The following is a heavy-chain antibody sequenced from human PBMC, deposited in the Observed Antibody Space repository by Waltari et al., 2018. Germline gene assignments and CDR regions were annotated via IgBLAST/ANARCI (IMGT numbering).Heavy chain of an antibody. Sequence: EVQLVATGGGLIQPGGSLRLSCAVSGFVGSSNYMSWVRQAPGKGLEWVSVIYAGGGSYSADSVRARFTISRDNSKNTLYLEMNTLRADDTAVYYCATLGAYLGAFDVWGQGTMVTVSS. J-gene: IGHJ3*01. D-gene: IGHD3-16*01. CDR1: GFVGSSNY. CDR3: ATLGAYLGAFDV. V-gene: IGHV3-53*02. CDR2: IYAGGGS.